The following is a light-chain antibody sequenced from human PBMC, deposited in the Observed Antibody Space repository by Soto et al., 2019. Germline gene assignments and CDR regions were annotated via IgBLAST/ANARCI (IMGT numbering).Light chain of an antibody. CDR3: QQYNNWPPTWP. Sequence: IVMTQSPATLSVSPGERATLSCRASQTIGSNLAWYQQKRGQPPRLLIYDASTRATDIPTRFTGSGSGTEFTLTISSLQSEDFALYYCQQYNNWPPTWPFGQGTKVDIK. CDR1: QTIGSN. V-gene: IGKV3-15*01. CDR2: DAS. J-gene: IGKJ1*01.